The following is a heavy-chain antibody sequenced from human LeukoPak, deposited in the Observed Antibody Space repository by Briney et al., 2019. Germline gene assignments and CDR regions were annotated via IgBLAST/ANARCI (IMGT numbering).Heavy chain of an antibody. CDR3: ARLPKSYYYDSSGYPYYFDY. D-gene: IGHD3-22*01. CDR1: GYSFTSYW. J-gene: IGHJ4*02. Sequence: GESLKISCKGSGYSFTSYWIGWVRQMPGKGLERMGIIYPGDSDTRYSPSFQGQVTISADKSISTAYLQWSSLKASDTAMYYCARLPKSYYYDSSGYPYYFDYWGQGTLVTVSS. CDR2: IYPGDSDT. V-gene: IGHV5-51*01.